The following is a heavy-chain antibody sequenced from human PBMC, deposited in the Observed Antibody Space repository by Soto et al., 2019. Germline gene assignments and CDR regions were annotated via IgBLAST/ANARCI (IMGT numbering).Heavy chain of an antibody. Sequence: QVQLVESGGGLVKPGGSLRLSCAASGFTFSDYYMSWIRQAPGKGLEWVSYISRSGNIIYYADSVKGRFTISRDNAKNSLYLQMNSLRAEDTAVYFCARGRNGYCSGGSCDHWSFDLWGRGTLVTVSS. J-gene: IGHJ2*01. CDR1: GFTFSDYY. D-gene: IGHD2-15*01. V-gene: IGHV3-11*01. CDR2: ISRSGNII. CDR3: ARGRNGYCSGGSCDHWSFDL.